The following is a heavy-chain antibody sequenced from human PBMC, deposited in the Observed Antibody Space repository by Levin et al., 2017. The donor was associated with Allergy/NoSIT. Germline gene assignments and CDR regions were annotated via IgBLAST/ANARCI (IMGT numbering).Heavy chain of an antibody. Sequence: AGGSLRLSCAASGFTFSDYYMSWIRQAPGKGLEWVSYISSSSSYTNYADSVKGRFTISRDNAKNSLYLQMNSLRAEDTAVYYCARSYSSGWWDFDYWGQGTLVTVSS. CDR1: GFTFSDYY. D-gene: IGHD6-19*01. CDR2: ISSSSSYT. J-gene: IGHJ4*02. V-gene: IGHV3-11*03. CDR3: ARSYSSGWWDFDY.